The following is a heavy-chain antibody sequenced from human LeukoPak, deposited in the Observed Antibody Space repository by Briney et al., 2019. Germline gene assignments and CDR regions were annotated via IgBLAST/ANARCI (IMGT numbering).Heavy chain of an antibody. CDR1: GFTFSSYR. CDR2: FRSSGSTI. D-gene: IGHD2-2*01. J-gene: IGHJ4*02. Sequence: GGPLRLSCAASGFTFSSYRMNWVRQAPGKGLEWASYFRSSGSTIYYAVPVKGRFTISRDNAKKHRCLKMKHLKTEETAFYYCAKGARSSCGYTTDWGQGILVTVSS. CDR3: AKGARSSCGYTTD. V-gene: IGHV3-48*04.